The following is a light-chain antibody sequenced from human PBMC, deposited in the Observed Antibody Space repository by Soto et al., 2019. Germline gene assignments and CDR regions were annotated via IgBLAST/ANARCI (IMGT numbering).Light chain of an antibody. V-gene: IGLV1-44*01. CDR1: SSNIGRKV. CDR3: ATWEDTLDGVV. Sequence: QSVLTQPPSASGTPGQRFTISCSGSSSNIGRKVVNWYQQVSGTAPKLLIYSTNPRPSGVPDRFSGAKSGTSASLAISGLKSENKADYDCATWEDTLDGVVFGGGNKLTVL. CDR2: STN. J-gene: IGLJ2*01.